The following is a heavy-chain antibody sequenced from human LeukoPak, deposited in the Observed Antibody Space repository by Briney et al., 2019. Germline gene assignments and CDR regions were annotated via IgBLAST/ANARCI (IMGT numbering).Heavy chain of an antibody. D-gene: IGHD2-15*01. CDR2: SSGDGVSP. V-gene: IGHV3-23*01. J-gene: IGHJ6*02. CDR3: AKDHYYGSGVYEYVYGMDV. CDR1: GFTFNNYA. Sequence: PGGSLRLSCAASGFTFNNYAFTWVRQTPGKGVECVSASSGDGVSPYYANSVRGRFTISTYNSKNTLYLKINSLGVEDTDVYYCAKDHYYGSGVYEYVYGMDVWGQGTTVTVSS.